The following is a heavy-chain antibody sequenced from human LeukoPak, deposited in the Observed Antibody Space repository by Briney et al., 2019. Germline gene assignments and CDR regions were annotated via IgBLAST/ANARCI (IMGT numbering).Heavy chain of an antibody. CDR1: GFTFSDYA. D-gene: IGHD3-22*01. J-gene: IGHJ4*02. Sequence: GGSLRLSCAASGFTFSDYAMSWVRQASGKGLEWVSSISGSSFNTYYADSVKGRFTISRDNSKNTLYLQMNSLRAEDAAIYYCAKEVSQTYDSSGFYTHWGQGTLVTVSS. CDR3: AKEVSQTYDSSGFYTH. CDR2: ISGSSFNT. V-gene: IGHV3-23*01.